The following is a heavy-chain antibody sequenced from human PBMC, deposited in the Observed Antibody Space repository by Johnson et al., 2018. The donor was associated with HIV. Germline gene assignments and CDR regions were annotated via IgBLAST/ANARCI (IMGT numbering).Heavy chain of an antibody. V-gene: IGHV3-33*01. D-gene: IGHD1-26*01. J-gene: IGHJ3*02. Sequence: QVQLVESGGGVVQPGRSLRLSCAASGFSFSRFGMHWVRQAPGKGLDWVAVIWFDGSNKYYADSVKGRFTISRDNSKNTLYLQMNSLKTEDTAVYYCTREWELIGYAFDIWGQGTMVTVSS. CDR3: TREWELIGYAFDI. CDR1: GFSFSRFG. CDR2: IWFDGSNK.